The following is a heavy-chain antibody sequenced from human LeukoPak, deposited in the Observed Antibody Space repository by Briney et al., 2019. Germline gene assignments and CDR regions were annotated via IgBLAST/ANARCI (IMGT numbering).Heavy chain of an antibody. Sequence: ASVKVSCKASGYTFTRNAMHWVRQAPGQRLEWMGWINTGNGVTKYSQKFQGRVAITRDISASTVYMELSSLTSEDKAVYYCARGRILLWFGDSPDFDYWGQGTLVTVSS. J-gene: IGHJ4*02. D-gene: IGHD3-10*01. V-gene: IGHV1-3*04. CDR2: INTGNGVT. CDR1: GYTFTRNA. CDR3: ARGRILLWFGDSPDFDY.